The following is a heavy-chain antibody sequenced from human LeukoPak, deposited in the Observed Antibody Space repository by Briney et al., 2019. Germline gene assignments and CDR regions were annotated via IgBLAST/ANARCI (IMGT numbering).Heavy chain of an antibody. CDR2: IIPIFGTA. D-gene: IGHD2-8*01. Sequence: SVKVSCKASGGTLINYSITWVRQAPGQGREWMGGIIPIFGTANYAQKFQGRVTITTDESTSTAYMELRSLRSEDTAVYYCARGNSRWSTPTSSYYYRMDVWGQGTTVAVSS. V-gene: IGHV1-69*05. J-gene: IGHJ6*02. CDR3: ARGNSRWSTPTSSYYYRMDV. CDR1: GGTLINYS.